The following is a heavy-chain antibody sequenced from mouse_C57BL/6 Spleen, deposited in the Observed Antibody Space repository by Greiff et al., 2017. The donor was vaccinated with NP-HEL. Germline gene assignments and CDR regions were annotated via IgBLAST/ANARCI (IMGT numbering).Heavy chain of an antibody. Sequence: EVKLMESGGGLVKPGGSLKLSCAASGFTFSSYAMSWVRQTPEKRLEWVATISDGGSYTYYPDNVKGRFTISRDNAKNNLYLQMSHLKSEDTAMYYCARDGLRRDYYAMDYWGQGTSVTVSS. CDR2: ISDGGSYT. CDR1: GFTFSSYA. D-gene: IGHD2-4*01. J-gene: IGHJ4*01. V-gene: IGHV5-4*01. CDR3: ARDGLRRDYYAMDY.